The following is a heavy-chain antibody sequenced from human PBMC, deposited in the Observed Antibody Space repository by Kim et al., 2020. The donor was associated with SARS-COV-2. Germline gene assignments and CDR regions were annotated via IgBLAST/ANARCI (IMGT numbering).Heavy chain of an antibody. J-gene: IGHJ5*02. D-gene: IGHD3-10*01. CDR1: GGSFSGYY. V-gene: IGHV4-34*01. CDR3: ARLASYGSGSNYFEGRGRDDWFDP. Sequence: SETLSLTCAVYGGSFSGYYWSWIRQPPGKGLEWIGEINHSGSTNYNPSLKSRVTISVDTSKNQFSLKLSSVTAADTAVYYCARLASYGSGSNYFEGRGRDDWFDPWGQGTLVTVSS. CDR2: INHSGST.